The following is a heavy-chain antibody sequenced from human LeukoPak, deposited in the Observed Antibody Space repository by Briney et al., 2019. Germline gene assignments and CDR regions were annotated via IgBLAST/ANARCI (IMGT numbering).Heavy chain of an antibody. CDR2: IYYSGST. Sequence: SETLSLTCTVSGGSISRGDYYWSWIRQPPGKGLEWIGYIYYSGSTDYSPSLKSRITISVDTSKNQFSLKLRSVTAADTAVYYCARGKSKFDYWGQGTLVTVSS. CDR3: ARGKSKFDY. CDR1: GGSISRGDYY. V-gene: IGHV4-30-4*01. J-gene: IGHJ4*02.